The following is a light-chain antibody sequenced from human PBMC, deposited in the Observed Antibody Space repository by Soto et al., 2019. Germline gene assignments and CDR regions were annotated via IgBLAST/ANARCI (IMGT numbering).Light chain of an antibody. CDR2: KAS. CDR3: QQYKGYLYS. Sequence: DIQMTQSPSTLSASVGDRVTITCRASQSISGWLAWYQQKPGKAPKLLIYKASTLERGVPSRFSGSGSGTESTLTVSSLQPDDFATYYCQQYKGYLYSFGRGTKLRSN. CDR1: QSISGW. J-gene: IGKJ2*03. V-gene: IGKV1-5*03.